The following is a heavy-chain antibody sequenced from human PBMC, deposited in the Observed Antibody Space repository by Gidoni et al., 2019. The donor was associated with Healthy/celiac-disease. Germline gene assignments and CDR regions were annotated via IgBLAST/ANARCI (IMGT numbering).Heavy chain of an antibody. J-gene: IGHJ5*02. CDR1: GFTFSSYA. CDR3: AKGPSSGWIKNWFDP. D-gene: IGHD6-19*01. Sequence: EVQLLESGGGLVQPGGSLRLSCAASGFTFSSYARSWVRQAPGKGLEWVSAIRGSGGSTYNADSVKGRFTISRDNSKNTLYLQMNSLRAEDTAVYYCAKGPSSGWIKNWFDPWGQGTLVTVSS. V-gene: IGHV3-23*01. CDR2: IRGSGGST.